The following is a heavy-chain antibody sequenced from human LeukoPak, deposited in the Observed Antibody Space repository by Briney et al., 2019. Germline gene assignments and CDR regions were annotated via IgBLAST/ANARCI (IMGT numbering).Heavy chain of an antibody. CDR1: GFTFSSYW. V-gene: IGHV3-7*03. Sequence: PGGSLRLSCAASGFTFSSYWMSWVRQAPGKGLEWVAKIKQDGSEKYYVDSVKGRFTISRDNAKNSLYLQMNSLRAEDTAVYYCARVLGAAAVQLYFDYWGQGTLVTVSS. J-gene: IGHJ4*02. CDR3: ARVLGAAAVQLYFDY. D-gene: IGHD6-13*01. CDR2: IKQDGSEK.